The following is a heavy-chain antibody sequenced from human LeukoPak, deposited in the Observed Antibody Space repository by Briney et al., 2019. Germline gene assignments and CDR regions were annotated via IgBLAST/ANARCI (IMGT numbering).Heavy chain of an antibody. Sequence: TGGSLRLSCAASGFTFSSYAMSWVRQAPGKGLEWVSAISGSGGSTYYADSVKGRFTISRDNSKNTLYLQMNSLRAEDTAVYYCAKVYTNQFYYYYMDVWGKGTTVSVSS. CDR3: AKVYTNQFYYYYMDV. V-gene: IGHV3-23*01. J-gene: IGHJ6*03. CDR1: GFTFSSYA. CDR2: ISGSGGST.